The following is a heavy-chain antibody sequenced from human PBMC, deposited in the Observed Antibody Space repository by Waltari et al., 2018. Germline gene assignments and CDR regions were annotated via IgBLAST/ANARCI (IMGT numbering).Heavy chain of an antibody. CDR2: MYYSGNT. D-gene: IGHD3-10*01. Sequence: QLQLQESGPGLVKPSATLSLTCTVSGGSISDGSFHWGWIRQSPGKGLEWIGSMYYSGNTYYNPSLRSRVSISVDTSTNQFSLKLSSVTAADTAVYYCARTFAYGSGTYNHWGQGSLVTVSS. J-gene: IGHJ4*02. CDR3: ARTFAYGSGTYNH. CDR1: GGSISDGSFH. V-gene: IGHV4-39*01.